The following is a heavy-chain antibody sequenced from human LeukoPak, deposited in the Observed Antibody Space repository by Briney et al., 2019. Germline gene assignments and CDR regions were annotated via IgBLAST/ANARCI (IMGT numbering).Heavy chain of an antibody. CDR1: GGSISGYF. CDR2: IHYTGST. J-gene: IGHJ4*02. CDR3: ARNYCTGGSCYINDD. V-gene: IGHV4-59*01. D-gene: IGHD2-15*01. Sequence: SETLSLTCTVSGGSISGYFWTWIRQPPGKGLEWIGFIHYTGSTNYNPSLKSRVTMSVDTSKNQFSLKLTSVTAADSAIYYCARNYCTGGSCYINDDWGQGTLVTVSS.